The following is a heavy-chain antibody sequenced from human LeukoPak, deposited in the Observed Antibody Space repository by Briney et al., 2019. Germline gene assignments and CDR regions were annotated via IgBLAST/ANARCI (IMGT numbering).Heavy chain of an antibody. J-gene: IGHJ4*02. CDR2: INPSGCST. CDR3: ARDRGVVVAATVFDY. V-gene: IGHV1-46*01. CDR1: GYTFTSYY. Sequence: ASVKVSCKASGYTFTSYYMHWVRQAPGQGLEWMGIINPSGCSTSYAQKLQGRVTMTRDMSTSTVYMELSSLRSEDTAVYYCARDRGVVVAATVFDYWGQGTLVTVSS. D-gene: IGHD2-15*01.